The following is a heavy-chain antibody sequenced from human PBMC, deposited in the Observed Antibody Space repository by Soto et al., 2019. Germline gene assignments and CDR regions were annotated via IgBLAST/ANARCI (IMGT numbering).Heavy chain of an antibody. CDR1: VFTFSCNV. Sequence: GGSLRLSCVASVFTFSCNVMIWVRQAPGKGLEWISIISGSGGSTYYADSVKGRFTISRDNSNNTLYLQMHSLTAADTAVYYCAKNGCGGDCYSSVAGNWFDPWGQGTLVTVSS. V-gene: IGHV3-23*01. CDR3: AKNGCGGDCYSSVAGNWFDP. J-gene: IGHJ5*02. CDR2: ISGSGGST. D-gene: IGHD2-21*02.